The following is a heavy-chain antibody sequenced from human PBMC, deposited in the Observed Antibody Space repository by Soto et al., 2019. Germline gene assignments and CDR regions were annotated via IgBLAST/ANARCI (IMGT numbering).Heavy chain of an antibody. D-gene: IGHD3-16*02. J-gene: IGHJ6*02. CDR3: AREGLSNHYYYYYVMAL. Sequence: ASVKVSCKASGYTFTGYYMHWVRQAPGQGLEWMGWINPNSGGTNYAQKFQGWVTMTRDTSISKAYMELSRLRSDDTAVYYCAREGLSNHYYYYYVMALCGQRSTVTVYS. CDR1: GYTFTGYY. V-gene: IGHV1-2*04. CDR2: INPNSGGT.